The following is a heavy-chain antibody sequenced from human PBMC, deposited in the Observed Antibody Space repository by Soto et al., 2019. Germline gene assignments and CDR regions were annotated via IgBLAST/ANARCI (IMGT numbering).Heavy chain of an antibody. CDR3: ARGQSYVLRFLEWSLPTPPSTLDV. D-gene: IGHD3-3*01. V-gene: IGHV4-59*01. Sequence: SETLSLTCTVSGGSISSYYWSWIRQPPGKGLEWIGYIYYSGSTNYNPSLKSRVTISVDTSKNQFSLKLSSVTAADTAVYYCARGQSYVLRFLEWSLPTPPSTLDVWGKGTTVTVSS. CDR2: IYYSGST. CDR1: GGSISSYY. J-gene: IGHJ6*04.